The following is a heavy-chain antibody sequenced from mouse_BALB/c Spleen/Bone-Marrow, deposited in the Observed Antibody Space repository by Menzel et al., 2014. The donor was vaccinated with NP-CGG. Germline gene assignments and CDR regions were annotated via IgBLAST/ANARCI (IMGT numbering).Heavy chain of an antibody. J-gene: IGHJ4*01. Sequence: EVKLQESGGGLVQPGGSLKLSCTASGFDFSRYWMSWVRQAPGKGLEWIGEINPDSSTINYTPSLKDKFIISRDNAKNTLYLQMSKVRSEDTALYYCARLGYYGAMDCWGQGTSVTVSS. CDR2: INPDSSTI. V-gene: IGHV4-1*02. CDR1: GFDFSRYW. CDR3: ARLGYYGAMDC. D-gene: IGHD1-1*01.